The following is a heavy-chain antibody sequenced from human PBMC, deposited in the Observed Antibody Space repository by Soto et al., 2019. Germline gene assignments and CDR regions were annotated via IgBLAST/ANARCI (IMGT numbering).Heavy chain of an antibody. CDR1: GFTFSSHD. D-gene: IGHD2-2*01. J-gene: IGHJ3*01. CDR2: IGTAGDT. Sequence: PGGSLRLSCAASGFTFSSHDMHWVRQTTGKGLEWVSGIGTAGDTYYPGSVKGRFTISRENAKNSLYLQMNSLRAEDTAVYYCARDFCISTSCYSFDFWGQGTMVTVSS. CDR3: ARDFCISTSCYSFDF. V-gene: IGHV3-13*01.